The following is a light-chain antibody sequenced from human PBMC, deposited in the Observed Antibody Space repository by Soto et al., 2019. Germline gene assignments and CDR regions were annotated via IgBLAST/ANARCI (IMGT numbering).Light chain of an antibody. CDR2: RDS. J-gene: IGLJ3*02. Sequence: SYELTQPRSVSVALGRTARSTRGGNNIGSKNVHWYQQKPGQAPVLVIYRDSNRPSGIPERFSGSNSGNTATLTISRAQAGDEADYYCQVWDSSTARVFGGGTKLTVL. CDR1: NIGSKN. CDR3: QVWDSSTARV. V-gene: IGLV3-9*01.